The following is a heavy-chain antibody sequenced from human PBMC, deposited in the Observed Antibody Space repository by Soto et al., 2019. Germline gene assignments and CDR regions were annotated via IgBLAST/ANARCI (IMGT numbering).Heavy chain of an antibody. CDR3: TMGGYCSGGSCYSGGRLLSRHYYGMDV. Sequence: PGGSLRLSCAASGFTFSNAWMSWVRQAPGKGLEWVGRIKSKTDGGTTDYAAPVKGRFTISRDDSKNTLYLQMNSLKTEDTAVYYCTMGGYCSGGSCYSGGRLLSRHYYGMDVWGQGTTVTVSS. V-gene: IGHV3-15*01. D-gene: IGHD2-15*01. CDR2: IKSKTDGGTT. J-gene: IGHJ6*02. CDR1: GFTFSNAW.